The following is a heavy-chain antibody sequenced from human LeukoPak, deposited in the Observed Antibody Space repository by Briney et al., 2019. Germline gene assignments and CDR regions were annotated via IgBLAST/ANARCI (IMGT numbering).Heavy chain of an antibody. CDR2: IGTAGDT. Sequence: PGGSLRLSCAASGFTFSSYDMHWVRQATGKGLEWVSAIGTAGDTYYPGSVKGRFTISRENAKNSLYLQVNSLRAGDTAVYYCARGDGWFYGMDVWGQGTTVTVSS. CDR1: GFTFSSYD. CDR3: ARGDGWFYGMDV. D-gene: IGHD5-24*01. J-gene: IGHJ6*02. V-gene: IGHV3-13*01.